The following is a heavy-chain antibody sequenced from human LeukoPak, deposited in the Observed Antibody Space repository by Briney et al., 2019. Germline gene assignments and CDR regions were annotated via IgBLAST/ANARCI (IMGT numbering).Heavy chain of an antibody. Sequence: GASVTVSCKASGYTFTSYATHWVRQAPGQRLEWMGWISAGNGNTKYSQKFQGRVTITRDTSASTAYMELSSLRSEDTAVYYCGRSGSGYYLVYYFDYWGQGTLVTVSS. CDR1: GYTFTSYA. CDR3: GRSGSGYYLVYYFDY. CDR2: ISAGNGNT. J-gene: IGHJ4*02. V-gene: IGHV1-3*01. D-gene: IGHD3-22*01.